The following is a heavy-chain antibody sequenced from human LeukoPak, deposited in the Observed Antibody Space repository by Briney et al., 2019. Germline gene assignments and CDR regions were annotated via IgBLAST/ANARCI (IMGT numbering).Heavy chain of an antibody. D-gene: IGHD3-10*01. CDR3: ARHGDSRGTVDY. CDR2: IYYSGST. CDR1: GGSISSYY. J-gene: IGHJ4*02. Sequence: SETLSLTCTVSGGSISSYYWSWIRQPPGKGLEWIGYIYYSGSTNYNPSLKSRVTISVDTSKNQFSLKLSSVTAADTAVYYCARHGDSRGTVDYWGQGTLVTVSS. V-gene: IGHV4-59*08.